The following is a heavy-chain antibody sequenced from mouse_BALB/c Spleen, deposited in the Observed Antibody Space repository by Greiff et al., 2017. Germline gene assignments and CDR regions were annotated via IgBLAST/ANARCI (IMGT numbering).Heavy chain of an antibody. CDR1: GFNIKDTY. V-gene: IGHV14-3*02. CDR2: IDPANGNT. D-gene: IGHD1-2*01. Sequence: VQLKQSGAELVKPGASVKLSCTASGFNIKDTYMHWVKQRPEQGLEWIGRIDPANGNTKYDPKFQGKATITADTSSNTAYLQLSSLTSEDTAVYYCARGYGLYYYAMDYWGQGTSVTVSS. CDR3: ARGYGLYYYAMDY. J-gene: IGHJ4*01.